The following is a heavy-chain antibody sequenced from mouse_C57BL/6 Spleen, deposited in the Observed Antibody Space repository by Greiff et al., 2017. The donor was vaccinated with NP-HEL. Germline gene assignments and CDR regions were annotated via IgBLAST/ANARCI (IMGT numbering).Heavy chain of an antibody. CDR3: ARTARIKY. CDR1: GYSITSGYG. D-gene: IGHD1-2*01. Sequence: EVMLVESGPGLVKPSQSLSLTCTVTGYSITSGYGWNWIRQFPGNKLEWMGYISYSGSTNYNPSLKSRISITRDTSKNQFFLQLNYVTTEDTATYYCARTARIKYWGQGTTLTVSS. J-gene: IGHJ2*01. CDR2: ISYSGST. V-gene: IGHV3-2*02.